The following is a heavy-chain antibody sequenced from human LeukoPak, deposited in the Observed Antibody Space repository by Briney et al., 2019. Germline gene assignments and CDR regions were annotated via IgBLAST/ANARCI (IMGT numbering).Heavy chain of an antibody. J-gene: IGHJ6*03. D-gene: IGHD2-15*01. V-gene: IGHV4-61*02. CDR3: ARARPYCSGGSCYSLRYYYYMDV. Sequence: SQTLSLTCTVSGGSISSGSYYWSWIRQPAGKGLELIGRIYTGGSTNYNPSLKSRVTISADTSKNQFSLKLSSVTAADTAVYYCARARPYCSGGSCYSLRYYYYMDVWGKGTTVTVSS. CDR1: GGSISSGSYY. CDR2: IYTGGST.